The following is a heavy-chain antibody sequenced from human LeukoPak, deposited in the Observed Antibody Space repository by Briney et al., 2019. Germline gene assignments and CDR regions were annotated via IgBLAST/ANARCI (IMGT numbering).Heavy chain of an antibody. CDR2: IKQDGSEK. Sequence: GGSLRLSCAASGLTFSNFWMTWVRQAPGKGLEWVANIKQDGSEKYNLDSVKGRFTISRDNAKNSLYLQMNSLRVEDTAVYYCARDQALTYWGQGTLVTVSS. CDR3: ARDQALTY. CDR1: GLTFSNFW. V-gene: IGHV3-7*01. J-gene: IGHJ4*02.